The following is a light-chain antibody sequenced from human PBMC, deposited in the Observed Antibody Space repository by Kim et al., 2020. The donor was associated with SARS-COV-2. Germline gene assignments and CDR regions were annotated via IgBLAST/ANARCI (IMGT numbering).Light chain of an antibody. CDR2: GAS. J-gene: IGKJ2*01. V-gene: IGKV3-20*01. CDR3: QQYGSSPRT. CDR1: QTVSNSY. Sequence: LSPGERATLSCTASQTVSNSYLAWYQQKPGQSPRLLISGASSRATGIPDRFSGSGSGTDFTLTISRLEPEDFAVYYCQQYGSSPRTFGQGTKLEI.